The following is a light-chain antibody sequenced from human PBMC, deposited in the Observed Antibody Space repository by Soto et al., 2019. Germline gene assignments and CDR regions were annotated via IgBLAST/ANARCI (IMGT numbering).Light chain of an antibody. Sequence: DIVMTQSPDSLAVSLGERATLNCKSSQSVLYNANHKNYLAWYQKKPGQPPKLLIYWASTRESGVPDRFGGSGSGTDFTLNISSLPAEDVAVYYCQQYYSPPATVGPGTKGDIK. CDR3: QQYYSPPAT. CDR2: WAS. J-gene: IGKJ3*01. V-gene: IGKV4-1*01. CDR1: QSVLYNANHKNY.